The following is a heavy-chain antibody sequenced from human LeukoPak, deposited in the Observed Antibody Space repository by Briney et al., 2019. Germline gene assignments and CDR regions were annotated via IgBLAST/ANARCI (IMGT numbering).Heavy chain of an antibody. CDR2: IYPGDSDT. J-gene: IGHJ5*02. CDR3: AKFHSSGYSRWFDP. D-gene: IGHD3-22*01. Sequence: GGSLKISCKGSGYSFTTNWIGWVRQMPGKGLEWMGIIYPGDSDTRYSPSFQGQVTISADKSISTAYLQWSSLKASDTAMYYCAKFHSSGYSRWFDPWGQGTLVTVSS. CDR1: GYSFTTNW. V-gene: IGHV5-51*01.